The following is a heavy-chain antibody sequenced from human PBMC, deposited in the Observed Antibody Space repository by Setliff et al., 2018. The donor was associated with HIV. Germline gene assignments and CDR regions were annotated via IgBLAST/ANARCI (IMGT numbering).Heavy chain of an antibody. CDR2: IYFTGIT. CDR3: VTVVQDDLGVALFDY. V-gene: IGHV4-39*01. D-gene: IGHD3-3*01. Sequence: PSETLSLTCSVSGDSVSSRSYYWGWIRQSPGKDLEWIGSIYFTGITHDNPSLKSRVTTSVDTSKNQFSLNLHSVTAGDTGFYYCVTVVQDDLGVALFDYWGPGILVTVSS. J-gene: IGHJ4*02. CDR1: GDSVSSRSYY.